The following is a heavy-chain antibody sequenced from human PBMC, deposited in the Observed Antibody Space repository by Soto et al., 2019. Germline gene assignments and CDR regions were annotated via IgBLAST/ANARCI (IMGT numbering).Heavy chain of an antibody. V-gene: IGHV1-18*01. J-gene: IGHJ5*02. CDR3: ARDRYCSSTSCYDWFDP. D-gene: IGHD2-2*01. CDR1: VYTFTSYG. Sequence: ASVKVSCKASVYTFTSYGISWVRQATGQGLEWMGWISAYNGNTNYAQKLQGRVTMTTDTSTSTAYMELRSLRSDDTAVYYCARDRYCSSTSCYDWFDPWGQGTLVTVSS. CDR2: ISAYNGNT.